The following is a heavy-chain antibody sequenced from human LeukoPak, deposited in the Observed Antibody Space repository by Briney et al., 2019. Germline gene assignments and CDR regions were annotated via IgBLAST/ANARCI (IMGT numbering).Heavy chain of an antibody. Sequence: SETLSLTCAVYGGSFSGYYWSWIRQPPGKGLEWIGEINHSGSTNYNPSLKSRVTISVDTSKKQFSLKLSSVTAADTAVYYCARGLSAIVYWGQGTLVTVSS. CDR3: ARGLSAIVY. J-gene: IGHJ4*02. CDR1: GGSFSGYY. V-gene: IGHV4-34*01. CDR2: INHSGST.